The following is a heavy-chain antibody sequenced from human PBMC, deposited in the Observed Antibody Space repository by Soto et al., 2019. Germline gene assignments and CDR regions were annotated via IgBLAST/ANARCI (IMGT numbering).Heavy chain of an antibody. Sequence: ASVKVSCKASGYTFTGYYMHWVRQAPGQGLEWMGWINPNSGGTNYAQKFQGWVTMTRDTSISTAYMELSRLRSDDTAVYYCARGSYDFWSGYYSPDYYYYMDVWGKGTTVTVSS. CDR1: GYTFTGYY. J-gene: IGHJ6*03. CDR3: ARGSYDFWSGYYSPDYYYYMDV. D-gene: IGHD3-3*01. CDR2: INPNSGGT. V-gene: IGHV1-2*04.